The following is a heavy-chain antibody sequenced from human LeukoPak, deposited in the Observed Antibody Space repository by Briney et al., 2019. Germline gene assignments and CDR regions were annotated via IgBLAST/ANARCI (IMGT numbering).Heavy chain of an antibody. J-gene: IGHJ6*02. V-gene: IGHV3-23*01. Sequence: GGSLRLSCAVSGFTFSSYAMSWVRQAPGKGLEWVSAISGSGGSTYYADSVKGRFTISRDNSKNTLYLQMNSLRAEDTAVYYCARPLAVAGRHYYGMDVWGQGTTVTVSS. CDR2: ISGSGGST. CDR1: GFTFSSYA. D-gene: IGHD6-19*01. CDR3: ARPLAVAGRHYYGMDV.